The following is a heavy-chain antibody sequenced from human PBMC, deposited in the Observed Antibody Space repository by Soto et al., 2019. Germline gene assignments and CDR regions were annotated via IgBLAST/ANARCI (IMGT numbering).Heavy chain of an antibody. J-gene: IGHJ2*01. V-gene: IGHV4-4*02. Sequence: QMQLQESGPGLVKPSGTLSLTCGVSGGSISSSKWWTWVRQPPGKGPEWIGEIHHSGSTNYNPSLTSRVTISLDKSNNQFSLTLTSVTAADTAVYYCASQDYSSSTDASFLVNGYFELWGRGILVTVSS. CDR3: ASQDYSSSTDASFLVNGYFEL. CDR1: GGSISSSKW. CDR2: IHHSGST. D-gene: IGHD6-6*01.